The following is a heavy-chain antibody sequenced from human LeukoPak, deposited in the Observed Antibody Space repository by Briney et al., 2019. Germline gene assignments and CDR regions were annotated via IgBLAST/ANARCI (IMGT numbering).Heavy chain of an antibody. D-gene: IGHD3-10*01. J-gene: IGHJ4*02. CDR2: IYYSGST. Sequence: PSETLSLTCTVSGGSISSGDYYWSWIRQPPGKGLEWIGYIYYSGSTYYNPSLKSRVTISVDTSKNQFSLKLSSVTAADTAVYYCARVPGSGSYSHFDYWGQGTLVTVSS. V-gene: IGHV4-30-4*02. CDR1: GGSISSGDYY. CDR3: ARVPGSGSYSHFDY.